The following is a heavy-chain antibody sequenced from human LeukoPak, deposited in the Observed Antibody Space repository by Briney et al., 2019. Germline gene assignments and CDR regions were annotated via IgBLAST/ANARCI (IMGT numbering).Heavy chain of an antibody. CDR3: AGADRNVSGLDV. Sequence: ASVKVSCTASGYTLTAYYIHWVRQAPGQGLEWMGWMNPHSGGTNYAQKFRARVSMTTDTTINTAYLELTGLTSDDTALYYCAGADRNVSGLDVWGQGITVTVSS. CDR1: GYTLTAYY. V-gene: IGHV1-2*02. J-gene: IGHJ6*02. D-gene: IGHD3-16*02. CDR2: MNPHSGGT.